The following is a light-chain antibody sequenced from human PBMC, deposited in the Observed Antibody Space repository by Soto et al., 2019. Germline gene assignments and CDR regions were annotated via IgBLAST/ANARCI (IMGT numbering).Light chain of an antibody. CDR3: QQYNIWPLWT. CDR1: QSVSSN. V-gene: IGKV3-15*01. Sequence: TQSPTILSVSRWERATLSCVASQSVSSNLAWYQQKPGQPPRLLIYAASTRATDVPARFSGGGSETEFTLTISSLQSEDFAVYFCQQYNIWPLWTFGQGTKVDIK. J-gene: IGKJ1*01. CDR2: AAS.